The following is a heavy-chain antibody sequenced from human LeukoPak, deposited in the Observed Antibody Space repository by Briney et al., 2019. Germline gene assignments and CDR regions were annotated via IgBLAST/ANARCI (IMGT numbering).Heavy chain of an antibody. CDR3: ASPEGGVDY. J-gene: IGHJ4*02. V-gene: IGHV3-33*01. CDR1: GFTFSSYG. CDR2: IWYDGSNK. D-gene: IGHD2-15*01. Sequence: GSLRLSCAASGFTFSSYGMHWVRQAPGKGLEWVAAIWYDGSNKYYADSVKGRFTISRDNSKNTLYLQMNSLRAEDTAVYYCASPEGGVDYWGQGTLVTVSS.